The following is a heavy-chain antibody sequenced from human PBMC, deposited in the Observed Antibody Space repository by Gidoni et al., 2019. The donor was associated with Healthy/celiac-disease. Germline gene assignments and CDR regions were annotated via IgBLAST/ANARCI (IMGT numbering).Heavy chain of an antibody. J-gene: IGHJ4*02. CDR2: IRGSGGST. CDR3: AKAGSGSSLSHFDY. D-gene: IGHD1-26*01. CDR1: GFTFSSFA. V-gene: IGHV3-23*01. Sequence: EVQLLESGGGLVQPGGSLRLSCAASGFTFSSFAMTWVRQAPGKGLEWVSAIRGSGGSTYYAHSVKGRFTISRDNSKNTLYLQMNSLRAEDTAVYYCAKAGSGSSLSHFDYWGQGTLVTVSS.